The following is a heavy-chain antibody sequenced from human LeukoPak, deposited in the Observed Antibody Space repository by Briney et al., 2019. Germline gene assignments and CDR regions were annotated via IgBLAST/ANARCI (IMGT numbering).Heavy chain of an antibody. CDR3: AKRFPPVGATLQYFFDY. J-gene: IGHJ4*02. V-gene: IGHV3-23*01. Sequence: PGGSLRLSCAASGFTFSSYGMSWVRQAPGKGLEWVSGINNSGGRTYYAGSVKGRFTISRDNSKSTLYLQMNSLTAEDTAIYYCAKRFPPVGATLQYFFDYWGQGTLVTVSS. CDR1: GFTFSSYG. D-gene: IGHD1-26*01. CDR2: INNSGGRT.